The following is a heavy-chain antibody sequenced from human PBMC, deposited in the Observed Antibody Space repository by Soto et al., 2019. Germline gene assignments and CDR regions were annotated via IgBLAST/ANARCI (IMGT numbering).Heavy chain of an antibody. V-gene: IGHV1-2*02. CDR1: GYTFTGYY. CDR2: INPTTGDT. D-gene: IGHD3-22*01. Sequence: GASVKVSCKASGYTFTGYYIHWVRQAPGQGLEWMGWINPTTGDTNYAQKFQGRVTMTTDTSTSTAYMELRSLRSDDTAVYYCARDRAIRDSSGQSGYWGQGTLVTVSS. J-gene: IGHJ4*02. CDR3: ARDRAIRDSSGQSGY.